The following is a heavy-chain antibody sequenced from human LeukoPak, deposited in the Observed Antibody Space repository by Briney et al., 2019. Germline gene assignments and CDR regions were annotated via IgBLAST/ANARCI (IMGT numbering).Heavy chain of an antibody. Sequence: ASVKVSCKASGYTFTGYYMHWVRQAPGQGLEWMGWINPNSGGTNYAQKFQGWVTMTRDTSISTAYMELSRLRSDDTAVYYCARAIPSYYDILTGYPYYFDYWGQGTLVTVSS. V-gene: IGHV1-2*04. D-gene: IGHD3-9*01. CDR2: INPNSGGT. J-gene: IGHJ4*02. CDR1: GYTFTGYY. CDR3: ARAIPSYYDILTGYPYYFDY.